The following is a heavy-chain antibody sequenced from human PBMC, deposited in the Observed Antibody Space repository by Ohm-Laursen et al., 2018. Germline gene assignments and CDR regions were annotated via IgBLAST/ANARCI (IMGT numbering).Heavy chain of an antibody. D-gene: IGHD6-19*01. J-gene: IGHJ6*02. CDR1: GFTFSSYE. CDR2: ISSSGSTI. CDR3: ASEERYSSGWYQSYYYYGMDV. Sequence: SLRLSCTASGFTFSSYEMNWVRQAPGKGLEWVSYISSSGSTIYYADSVKGRFTISRDNAKNSLYLQMNSLRAEDTAVYYCASEERYSSGWYQSYYYYGMDVWGQGTTVTVSS. V-gene: IGHV3-48*03.